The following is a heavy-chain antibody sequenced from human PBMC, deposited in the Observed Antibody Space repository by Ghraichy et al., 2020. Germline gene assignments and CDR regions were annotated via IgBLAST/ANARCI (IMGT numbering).Heavy chain of an antibody. CDR2: ISYDGSNK. CDR3: AREPHIPGESSSWYNIPFFDY. J-gene: IGHJ4*02. Sequence: GGSLRLSCAASGFTFSSYAMHWVRQAPGKGLEWVAVISYDGSNKYYADSVKGRFTISRDNSKNTLYLQMNSLRAEDTAVYYCAREPHIPGESSSWYNIPFFDYWGQGTLVTVSS. D-gene: IGHD6-13*01. CDR1: GFTFSSYA. V-gene: IGHV3-30-3*01.